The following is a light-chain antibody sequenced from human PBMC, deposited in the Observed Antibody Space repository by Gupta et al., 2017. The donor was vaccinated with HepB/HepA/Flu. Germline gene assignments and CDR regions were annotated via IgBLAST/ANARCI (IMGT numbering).Light chain of an antibody. CDR3: QQYDNLPRT. CDR1: QDISNY. CDR2: DAS. J-gene: IGKJ4*01. Sequence: DIHMTQSPSSLSASVADRVTITCQASQDISNYLNWYQQKPGKAPKLLIYDASNWETGVPSRFSGSGSGTDFTFTISSLQPEDIATYYCQQYDNLPRTFGRGTKVEIK. V-gene: IGKV1-33*01.